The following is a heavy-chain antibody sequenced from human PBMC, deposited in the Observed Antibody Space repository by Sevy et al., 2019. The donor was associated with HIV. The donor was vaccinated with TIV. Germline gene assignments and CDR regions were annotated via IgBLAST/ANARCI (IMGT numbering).Heavy chain of an antibody. CDR1: EFTFSTYW. J-gene: IGHJ4*02. D-gene: IGHD7-27*01. CDR3: ATALGNWGGL. Sequence: GGSLRLSCTSPEFTFSTYWMHWVRQVPGKGLVWVSHINTDGSVTHYADSVKGRFTIYTDNVKSTVYLQMNSLRVEDTAVYYCATALGNWGGLWGRGTLVTVSS. CDR2: INTDGSVT. V-gene: IGHV3-74*01.